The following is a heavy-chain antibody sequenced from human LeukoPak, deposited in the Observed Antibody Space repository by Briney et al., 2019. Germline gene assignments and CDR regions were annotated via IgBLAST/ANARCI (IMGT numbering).Heavy chain of an antibody. J-gene: IGHJ4*02. CDR2: ISGSGGTT. CDR1: GFTFSSYA. CDR3: AKDFGAARPYYFDC. V-gene: IGHV3-23*01. D-gene: IGHD6-6*01. Sequence: PGGSLRLSCAASGFTFSSYAMSWVRQAPGKGLEWVSAISGSGGTTYYSDSVKGRFTISRDSSKNTLYLQMNSLRAEDTAVYYCAKDFGAARPYYFDCWGQGTLVTVSS.